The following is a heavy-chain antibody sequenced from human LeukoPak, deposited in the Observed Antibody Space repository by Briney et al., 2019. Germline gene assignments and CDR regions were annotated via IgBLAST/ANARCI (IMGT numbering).Heavy chain of an antibody. Sequence: ASVKVSCKASGYTFTSYDINWVRQATGQGLECMGWMNPNSGNTGYAQKFQGRVTMTRNTSISTAYMELSSLRSEGTAVYYCARWSGSYLQAFDIWGQGTMVTVSS. CDR2: MNPNSGNT. CDR1: GYTFTSYD. CDR3: ARWSGSYLQAFDI. D-gene: IGHD1-26*01. J-gene: IGHJ3*02. V-gene: IGHV1-8*01.